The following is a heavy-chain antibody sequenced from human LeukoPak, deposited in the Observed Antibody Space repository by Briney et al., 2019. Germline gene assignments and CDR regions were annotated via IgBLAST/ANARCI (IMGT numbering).Heavy chain of an antibody. J-gene: IGHJ4*02. V-gene: IGHV3-74*01. D-gene: IGHD2-2*01. CDR1: GFTLSNHW. CDR2: INIDGRDT. CDR3: ARVRSVPAARDSSLGIDY. Sequence: GGSLRLSCAASGFTLSNHWMYWVRQTPGKGLVWVSRINIDGRDTKYADSVKGRFIISRDNAKNTLYLQMNSLRAEDTAVYYCARVRSVPAARDSSLGIDYWGQGTLVTVSS.